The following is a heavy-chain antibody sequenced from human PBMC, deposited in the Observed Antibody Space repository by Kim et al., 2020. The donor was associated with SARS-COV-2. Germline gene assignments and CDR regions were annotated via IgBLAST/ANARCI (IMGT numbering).Heavy chain of an antibody. CDR2: P. D-gene: IGHD5-18*01. Sequence: PTYAQGFTGRFVFSLDTSVSTAYLQISSLKAEDTAVYYCARALGRQLWGYWGQGTLVTVSS. V-gene: IGHV7-4-1*02. CDR3: ARALGRQLWGY. J-gene: IGHJ4*02.